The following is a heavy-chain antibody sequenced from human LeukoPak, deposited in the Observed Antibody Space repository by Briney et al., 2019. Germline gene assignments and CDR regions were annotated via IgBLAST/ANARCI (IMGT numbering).Heavy chain of an antibody. J-gene: IGHJ4*02. CDR3: AKVGRSWRSSSEFDY. Sequence: GGSLRLSCAASGFTFDDYAMHWVRQAPGKGLEWVSGISWNSGSIGYADSVKGRFTISRDNAKNSLYLQMNSLRAEDTALYYCAKVGRSWRSSSEFDYWGQGTLVTVSS. CDR2: ISWNSGSI. D-gene: IGHD6-6*01. CDR1: GFTFDDYA. V-gene: IGHV3-9*01.